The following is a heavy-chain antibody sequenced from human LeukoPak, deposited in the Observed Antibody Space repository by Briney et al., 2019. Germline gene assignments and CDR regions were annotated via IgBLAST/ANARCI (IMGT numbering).Heavy chain of an antibody. J-gene: IGHJ3*02. V-gene: IGHV4-59*01. CDR2: IYYSGST. Sequence: SETLSLTCTVSGGSISSYYWSWIRQPLGKGLEWIGYIYYSGSTNYNPSLKSRVTISVDTSKNQFSLKLRSVTAADTAVYYCARCLGFLIGSSWYPDAFDIWGQGTMVTVSS. CDR1: GGSISSYY. D-gene: IGHD6-13*01. CDR3: ARCLGFLIGSSWYPDAFDI.